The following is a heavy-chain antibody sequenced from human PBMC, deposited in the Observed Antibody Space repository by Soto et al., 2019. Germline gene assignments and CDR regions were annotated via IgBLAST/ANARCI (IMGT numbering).Heavy chain of an antibody. J-gene: IGHJ5*01. D-gene: IGHD2-21*01. CDR1: GGSIRDSSYY. CDR2: IYYSGST. V-gene: IGHV4-39*01. Sequence: QLQLQESGPGLVKPSETLSLTCTVSGGSIRDSSYYWAWIRQPPGTGLEWIGTIYYSGSTDYNPSLKSRVTMSVDPSKNQFSLRLRSVTASDTALYYCATYGVWPTTWFDSWGQGILVTVSS. CDR3: ATYGVWPTTWFDS.